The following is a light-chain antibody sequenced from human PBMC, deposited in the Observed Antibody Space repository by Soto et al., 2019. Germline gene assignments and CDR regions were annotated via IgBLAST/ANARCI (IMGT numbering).Light chain of an antibody. CDR2: NAS. CDR1: GSVSNS. V-gene: IGKV3-11*01. CDR3: QQCDNLWT. Sequence: ETVLTQSPATLSLSPGERATLSCRASGSVSNSLAWYQHKPGQAPRLLIYNASNRATGIPAWFSGSWSGTDFTLTICSLQSEDFAVYYCQQCDNLWTFXQGTKADIK. J-gene: IGKJ1*01.